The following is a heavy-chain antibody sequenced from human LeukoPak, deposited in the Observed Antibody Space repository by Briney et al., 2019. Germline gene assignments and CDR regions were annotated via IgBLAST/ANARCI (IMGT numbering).Heavy chain of an antibody. CDR2: IYYSGST. J-gene: IGHJ4*02. CDR3: ARDGVVTALDY. Sequence: SETLPLTCTVSGGSISSSSYYWSWIRQPPGKGLEWIGYIYYSGSTNYNPSLKSRVTISVDTSKNQFSLKLSSVTAADTAVYYCARDGVVTALDYWGQGTLVTVSS. V-gene: IGHV4-61*01. CDR1: GGSISSSSYY. D-gene: IGHD2-21*02.